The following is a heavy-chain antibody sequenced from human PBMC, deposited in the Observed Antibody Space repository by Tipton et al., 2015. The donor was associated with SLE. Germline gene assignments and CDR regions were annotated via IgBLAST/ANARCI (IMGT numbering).Heavy chain of an antibody. CDR3: ARGGLGSDLRGSIYLGL. CDR2: IYYTGII. Sequence: TLSLTCTVSGDSVSRTYWSWIRQPPGKGLEWIGYIYYTGIIKYNPSLESRVTISVDTSKTHFSLNLSSVTAADTAVYYCARGGLGSDLRGSIYLGLWGQGALVTVSS. J-gene: IGHJ1*01. D-gene: IGHD7-27*01. CDR1: GDSVSRTY. V-gene: IGHV4-59*02.